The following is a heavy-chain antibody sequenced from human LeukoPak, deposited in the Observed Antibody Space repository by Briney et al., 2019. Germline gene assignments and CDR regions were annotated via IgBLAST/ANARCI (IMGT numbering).Heavy chain of an antibody. Sequence: ASVKVSCKASGYTFTGYYMHWVRQAPGQGLEWMGWINSNSGGTNYAQKFQGRVTMTRDTSISTAYMELSRLRSDDTAVYYCARALTMIVVAPWGLDYWGQGTLVTVSS. D-gene: IGHD3-22*01. J-gene: IGHJ4*02. CDR3: ARALTMIVVAPWGLDY. V-gene: IGHV1-2*02. CDR1: GYTFTGYY. CDR2: INSNSGGT.